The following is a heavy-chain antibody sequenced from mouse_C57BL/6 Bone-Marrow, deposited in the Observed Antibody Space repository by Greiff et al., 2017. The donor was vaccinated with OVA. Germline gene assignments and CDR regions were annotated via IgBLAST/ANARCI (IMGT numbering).Heavy chain of an antibody. J-gene: IGHJ1*03. Sequence: DVHLVESGGGLVKPGGSLKLSCAASGFTFSDYGMHWVRQAPEKGLEWVAYISSGSSTIYYADTVKGRFTISRDNAKNTLFLQMTSLRSEDTAMYYCANRGLWYFDVWGTGTTVTVSS. D-gene: IGHD3-3*01. CDR1: GFTFSDYG. CDR2: ISSGSSTI. V-gene: IGHV5-17*01. CDR3: ANRGLWYFDV.